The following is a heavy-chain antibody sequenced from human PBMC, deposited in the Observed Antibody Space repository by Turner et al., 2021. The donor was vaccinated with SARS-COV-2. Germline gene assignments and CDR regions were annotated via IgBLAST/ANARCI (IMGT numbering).Heavy chain of an antibody. CDR1: GFTFSSYF. Sequence: EVQLLESGGPSVHDGGTLRLSCVASGFTFSSYFMNWVRQAPGKGLEWVSYMSSSSSTIYYADSVKGRFTISRDNAKNSLYLQMNSLGDEDTAVYYCARADYGGNNYYYGMDVWGQGTTVTVSS. CDR2: MSSSSSTI. CDR3: ARADYGGNNYYYGMDV. D-gene: IGHD4-17*01. V-gene: IGHV3-48*02. J-gene: IGHJ6*02.